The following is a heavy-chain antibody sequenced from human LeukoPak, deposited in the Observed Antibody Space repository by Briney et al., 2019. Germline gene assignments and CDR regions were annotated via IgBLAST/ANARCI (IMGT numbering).Heavy chain of an antibody. CDR1: GYTFTSYG. CDR3: ARGNYGSGSYYNKDAFDI. V-gene: IGHV1-46*01. D-gene: IGHD3-10*01. J-gene: IGHJ3*02. CDR2: INPSGGNT. Sequence: ASVKVSCKASGYTFTSYGISWVRQAPGQGLEWMGIINPSGGNTNYAQEFQGRVTMTRDTSTSTVYMELSSLRSEDTAVYYCARGNYGSGSYYNKDAFDIWGQGTMVTVSS.